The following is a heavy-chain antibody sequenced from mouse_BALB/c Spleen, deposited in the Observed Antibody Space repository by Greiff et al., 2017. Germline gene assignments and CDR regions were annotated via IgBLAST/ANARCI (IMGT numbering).Heavy chain of an antibody. D-gene: IGHD1-1*01. J-gene: IGHJ2*01. CDR2: ISSGSSTI. Sequence: EVQLVESGGGLVQPGGSRKLSCAASGFTFSSFGMHWVRQAPEKGLEWVAYISSGSSTIYYADTVKGRFTISRDNPKNTLFLQMTSLRSEDTAMYYCAREDYYGSSYGGYFDYWGQGTTLTVSS. V-gene: IGHV5-17*02. CDR1: GFTFSSFG. CDR3: AREDYYGSSYGGYFDY.